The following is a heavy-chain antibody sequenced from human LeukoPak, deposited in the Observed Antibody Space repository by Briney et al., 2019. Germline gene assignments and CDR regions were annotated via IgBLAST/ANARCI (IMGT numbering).Heavy chain of an antibody. D-gene: IGHD4-11*01. CDR2: IKQDGTEK. J-gene: IGHJ4*02. CDR1: EFTFSIYW. V-gene: IGHV3-7*01. Sequence: GGSLRLSCAASEFTFSIYWMIWVRQAPGKGREGVANIKQDGTEKYYVESVKGRFTISRDNAKNSLYLQMNTLRAEDTAVYYCARVGSNWYADHWGQGTLVIVSS. CDR3: ARVGSNWYADH.